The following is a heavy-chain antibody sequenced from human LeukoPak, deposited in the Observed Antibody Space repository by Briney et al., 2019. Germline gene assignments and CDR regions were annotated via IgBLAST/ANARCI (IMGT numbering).Heavy chain of an antibody. D-gene: IGHD3-10*01. J-gene: IGHJ4*02. Sequence: ASVKVSCKASGYTFTSYDINWVRQAPGQGLEWMGIINPSGGSTSYAQKFQGRVTMTRDTSTSTVYMELSSLRSEDTAVYYCATTMVRGTFDYWGQGTLVTVSS. CDR3: ATTMVRGTFDY. CDR1: GYTFTSYD. V-gene: IGHV1-46*01. CDR2: INPSGGST.